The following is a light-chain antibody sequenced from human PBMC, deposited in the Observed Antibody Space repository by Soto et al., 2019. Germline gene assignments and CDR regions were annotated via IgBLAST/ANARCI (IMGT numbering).Light chain of an antibody. CDR2: DND. CDR3: GTWDTGLRAYV. Sequence: QSAVTQPPSVSAAPGQTVTISCSGSSSSSHIGHHSVSWYQHLPGTAPKLLIYDNDQRPSGIPARFSGSKSATSATLDITGLQTGDEADYYCGTWDTGLRAYVLGTGTKVTVL. V-gene: IGLV1-51*01. CDR1: SSSSHIGHHS. J-gene: IGLJ1*01.